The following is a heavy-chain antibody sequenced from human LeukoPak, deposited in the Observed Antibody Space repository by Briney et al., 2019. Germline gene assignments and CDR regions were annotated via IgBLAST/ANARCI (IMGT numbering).Heavy chain of an antibody. CDR2: INPNSGGT. D-gene: IGHD3-22*01. J-gene: IGHJ4*02. CDR3: ARGLSAYYDSSGYLY. V-gene: IGHV1-2*02. CDR1: GYTFTVYY. Sequence: ASVKVSCTASGYTFTVYYMHLVRQAPGQGLGWMGWINPNSGGTNYAQKFQGRGTMTRDTSISTAYMELSRLRSDDSAVYYCARGLSAYYDSSGYLYWGQGTLVTVSS.